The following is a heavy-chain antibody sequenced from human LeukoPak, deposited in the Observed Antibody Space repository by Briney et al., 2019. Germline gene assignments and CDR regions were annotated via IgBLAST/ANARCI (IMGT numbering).Heavy chain of an antibody. J-gene: IGHJ5*02. D-gene: IGHD1-1*01. CDR1: GGSMGSGSYY. CDR3: ARWNGDP. Sequence: PSEALSLTCTVSGGSMGSGSYYWGWIRQPGGKGLEWSGRIFTSGTTNYNPSLKSRLTMSVDTSKNQFSLNLKSVPAADTAVYYCARWNGDPWGQGTLVTVSS. V-gene: IGHV4-61*02. CDR2: IFTSGTT.